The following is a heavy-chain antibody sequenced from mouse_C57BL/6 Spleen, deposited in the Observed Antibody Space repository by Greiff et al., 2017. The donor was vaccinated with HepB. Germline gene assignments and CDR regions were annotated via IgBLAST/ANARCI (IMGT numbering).Heavy chain of an antibody. CDR2: IDPSDSYT. V-gene: IGHV1-69*01. CDR1: GYTFTSYW. CDR3: ARSGDGGGFDY. Sequence: QVQLQQPGAELVMPGASVKLSCKASGYTFTSYWMHWVKQRPGQGLEWIGEIDPSDSYTNYNQKFKGKSTLTVDKSSSTAYMQLSSLTSEDSAVYYCARSGDGGGFDYWGQGTTLTVSS. D-gene: IGHD3-1*01. J-gene: IGHJ2*01.